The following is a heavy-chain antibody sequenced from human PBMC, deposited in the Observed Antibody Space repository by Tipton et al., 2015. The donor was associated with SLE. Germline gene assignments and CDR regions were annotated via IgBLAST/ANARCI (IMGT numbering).Heavy chain of an antibody. CDR1: GGSISSGSYY. D-gene: IGHD6-19*01. Sequence: TLSLTCTVSGGSISSGSYYWSWIRQPAGKGLEWIGRIYTSGSTNYNPSLKSRVTISVDTSKNQFSLKLSSVTAADTAVYYCARGGLGRLVPLDYWGQGTLVTVSS. V-gene: IGHV4-61*02. CDR3: ARGGLGRLVPLDY. CDR2: IYTSGST. J-gene: IGHJ4*02.